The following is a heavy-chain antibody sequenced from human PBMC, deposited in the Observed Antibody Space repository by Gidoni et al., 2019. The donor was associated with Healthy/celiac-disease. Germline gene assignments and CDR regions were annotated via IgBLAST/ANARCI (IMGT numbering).Heavy chain of an antibody. D-gene: IGHD2-15*01. CDR1: GGSFSGYY. CDR3: ARGRRNTVVVVAAGYGMDV. J-gene: IGHJ6*02. V-gene: IGHV4-34*01. CDR2: INHSGST. Sequence: QVQLQQWGAGLLKPSETLSLTCAVHGGSFSGYYWSWIRQPPGKGLEWIGEINHSGSTNYNPSRKSRVTISVDTSKNQFSLKLSYVTAADTAVYYCARGRRNTVVVVAAGYGMDVWGQGTTVTVSS.